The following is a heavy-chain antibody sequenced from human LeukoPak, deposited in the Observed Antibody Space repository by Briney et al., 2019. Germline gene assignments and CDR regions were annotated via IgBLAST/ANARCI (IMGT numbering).Heavy chain of an antibody. CDR1: GGSISSGGYY. CDR3: ARGRYRFDY. J-gene: IGHJ4*02. Sequence: SETLSLTCTVSGGSISSGGYYWSWIRQPPGKGLEWIGYIYHSGSTYYNPSLKSRVTISVDRSKNQFSLKLSSVTAADTAVYYCARGRYRFDYWGQGTLVTASS. V-gene: IGHV4-30-2*01. D-gene: IGHD1-1*01. CDR2: IYHSGST.